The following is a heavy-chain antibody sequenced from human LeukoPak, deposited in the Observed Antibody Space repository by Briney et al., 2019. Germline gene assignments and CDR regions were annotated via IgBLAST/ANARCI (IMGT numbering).Heavy chain of an antibody. J-gene: IGHJ1*01. D-gene: IGHD6-19*01. CDR2: VYYRGST. Sequence: SETLSLTCSVSGDSISSSSYYWGWIRQPPAKGRDGTGTVYYRGSTYYNPSVKSRVTIFVDTSKNQFSLKLSSVTAADTAVYYCATIGSGWHFEHWGQGTLVTVSS. CDR3: ATIGSGWHFEH. CDR1: GDSISSSSYY. V-gene: IGHV4-39*01.